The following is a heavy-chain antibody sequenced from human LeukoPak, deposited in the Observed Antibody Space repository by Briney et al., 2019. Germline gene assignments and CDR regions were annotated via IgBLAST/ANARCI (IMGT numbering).Heavy chain of an antibody. D-gene: IGHD3-9*01. CDR3: AGEDPYLIGAIDC. V-gene: IGHV3-30*01. J-gene: IGHJ4*02. CDR2: ISYDGSNK. Sequence: GGSLRLSCAASGFTFGRYAMHWVRQAPGKGLEWVAVISYDGSNKYYADSVKGRFTISRDNSKNTLYLQMNSLSADDTAVYYCAGEDPYLIGAIDCWGQGTLVTVSS. CDR1: GFTFGRYA.